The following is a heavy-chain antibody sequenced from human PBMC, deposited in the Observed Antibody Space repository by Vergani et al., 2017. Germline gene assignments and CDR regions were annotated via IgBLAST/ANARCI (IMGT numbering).Heavy chain of an antibody. CDR3: ARAGDSSGYYSYFDY. CDR1: GGSISSYY. V-gene: IGHV4-59*01. CDR2: IYYSGST. J-gene: IGHJ4*02. Sequence: QVQLQESGPGLVKPSETLSLTCTVSGGSISSYYWSWIRQPPRKGLEWIGYIYYSGSTNYNPSLKSRVTISVDTSKNQFSLKLSSVTAADTAVYYCARAGDSSGYYSYFDYWGQGTLVTVSS. D-gene: IGHD3-22*01.